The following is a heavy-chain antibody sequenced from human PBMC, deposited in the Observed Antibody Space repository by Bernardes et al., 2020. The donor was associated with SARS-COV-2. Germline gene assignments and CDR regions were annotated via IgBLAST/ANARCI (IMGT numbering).Heavy chain of an antibody. CDR2: FYQRGTP. D-gene: IGHD6-13*01. V-gene: IGHV4-59*08. J-gene: IGHJ1*01. CDR3: VRHGAPYCSRPDCLDKYFQY. Sequence: SETLSLTCTVSGASFGYFYWSWIRQPPGRGLEWIGYFYQRGTPIYNHSLRDRVTISADTSTNRIFLSLKYVTAADTAVYYCVRHGAPYCSRPDCLDKYFQYWSQGSLVIVSS. CDR1: GASFGYFY.